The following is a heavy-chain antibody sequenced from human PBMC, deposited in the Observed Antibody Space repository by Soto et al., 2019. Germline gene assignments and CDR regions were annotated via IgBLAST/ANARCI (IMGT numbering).Heavy chain of an antibody. CDR1: GFTFSDHY. D-gene: IGHD1-26*01. Sequence: GGSLRLSCAASGFTFSDHYMDWVRQAPGKGLEWVGRTRNKANSYTTEYAASVKGRFTISRDDSKNSLYLQMNSLKTEDTAVYYCARGLQVGATCSAFDIWGQGTMVTVSS. CDR3: ARGLQVGATCSAFDI. CDR2: TRNKANSYTT. V-gene: IGHV3-72*01. J-gene: IGHJ3*02.